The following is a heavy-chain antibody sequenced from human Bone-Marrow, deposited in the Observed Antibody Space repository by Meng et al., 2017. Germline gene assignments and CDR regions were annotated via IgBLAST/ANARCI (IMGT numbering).Heavy chain of an antibody. J-gene: IGHJ4*02. CDR1: GYSFTSYW. CDR2: IYPGDSDT. V-gene: IGHV5-51*01. D-gene: IGHD3-3*01. Sequence: KVSCKGSGYSFTSYWIGWVRQMPGKGLEWMGIIYPGDSDTRYSPSFQGQVTISADKSISTAYLQWSSLKASDTAMYYCARTRDFWSGYCIIDYWGQGTLVTVSS. CDR3: ARTRDFWSGYCIIDY.